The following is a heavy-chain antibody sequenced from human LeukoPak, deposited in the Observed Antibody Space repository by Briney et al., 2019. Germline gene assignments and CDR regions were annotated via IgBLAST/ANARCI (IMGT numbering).Heavy chain of an antibody. CDR3: ASGETQFDY. J-gene: IGHJ4*02. Sequence: GGSLRLSCAASGFTFSSYAMHWVRQAPGKGLEWVAVISYDGSNKYYADSVKGRFTISRDNSKNTLYLQMNSLRAEDTAVYYCASGETQFDYWGQGTLVTVSS. CDR1: GFTFSSYA. D-gene: IGHD7-27*01. CDR2: ISYDGSNK. V-gene: IGHV3-30-3*01.